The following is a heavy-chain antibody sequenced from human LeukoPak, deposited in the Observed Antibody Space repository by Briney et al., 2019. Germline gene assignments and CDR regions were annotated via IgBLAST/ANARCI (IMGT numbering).Heavy chain of an antibody. J-gene: IGHJ4*02. D-gene: IGHD4-17*01. V-gene: IGHV1-18*01. CDR2: ISGYNGNT. CDR1: GYSFTSYG. CDR3: ARDYGDYPSY. Sequence: DSVKVSCKASGYSFTSYGITWVRQAPGQGLEWMGWISGYNGNTKYAQKFQGRVTMTTDTSTSTAYMELRSPRSDDTAVYYCARDYGDYPSYWGQGTLVTVSS.